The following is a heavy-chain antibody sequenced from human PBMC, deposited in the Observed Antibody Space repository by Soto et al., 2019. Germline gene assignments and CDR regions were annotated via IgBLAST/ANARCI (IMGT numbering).Heavy chain of an antibody. Sequence: QVQLVESGGGVVQPGTSLRLSCSASGSTLSGVDMHWVRQAPGKGLEWVAVMSYDGRNQYYADSVKGRFIVSRDSSKSTLYLQMNSLRTEDAAVYYCAKGGWYTSSSRSDCWGQGTLVTVSS. CDR3: AKGGWYTSSSRSDC. CDR1: GSTLSGVD. J-gene: IGHJ4*02. CDR2: MSYDGRNQ. D-gene: IGHD6-6*01. V-gene: IGHV3-30*18.